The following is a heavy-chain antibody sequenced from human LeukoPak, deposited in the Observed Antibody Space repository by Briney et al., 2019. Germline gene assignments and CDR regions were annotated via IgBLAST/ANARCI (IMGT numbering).Heavy chain of an antibody. CDR2: INHSGST. V-gene: IGHV4-34*01. D-gene: IGHD1-14*01. CDR3: SKPGQSDY. CDR1: GGSFSGYY. J-gene: IGHJ4*02. Sequence: SETLSLTCAVYGGSFSGYYWSWIRQPPGKGLEWIGEINHSGSTNYNPSLKSRVTISVDTSKNQFSLKLSSVTAADTAVYYCSKPGQSDYWGQGTLVTVSS.